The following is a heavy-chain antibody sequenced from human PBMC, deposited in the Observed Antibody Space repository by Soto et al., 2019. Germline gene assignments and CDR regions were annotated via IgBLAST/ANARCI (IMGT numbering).Heavy chain of an antibody. J-gene: IGHJ6*03. CDR3: ARDSRFHVSGYYYYYMDV. Sequence: GGSLRLSCAASGFTFSSYIMNWVRKAPGKGLEWVSSISSSSSYIYYADSVKGRFTISRDNAKNSLYLQMNSLRAEDTAVYYCARDSRFHVSGYYYYYMDVWGKGTTVTVS. CDR2: ISSSSSYI. D-gene: IGHD2-21*01. V-gene: IGHV3-21*01. CDR1: GFTFSSYI.